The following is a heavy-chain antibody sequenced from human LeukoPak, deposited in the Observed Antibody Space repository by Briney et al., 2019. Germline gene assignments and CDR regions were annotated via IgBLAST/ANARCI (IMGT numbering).Heavy chain of an antibody. CDR1: GGSFSGYY. CDR3: ARGSRGDDFWSGPHYYFDY. J-gene: IGHJ4*02. CDR2: INHSGST. D-gene: IGHD3-3*01. Sequence: SETLSLTCAVYGGSFSGYYWSWIRQPPGKGLEWTGEINHSGSTNYNPSLKSRVTISVDTSKNQFSLKLSSVTAADTAVYYRARGSRGDDFWSGPHYYFDYWGQGTLVTVSS. V-gene: IGHV4-34*01.